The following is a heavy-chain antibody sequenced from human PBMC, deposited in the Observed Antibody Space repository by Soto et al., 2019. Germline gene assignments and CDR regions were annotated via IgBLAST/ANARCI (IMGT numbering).Heavy chain of an antibody. V-gene: IGHV4-30-2*05. CDR1: GGSISSGGYS. J-gene: IGHJ4*02. CDR3: ARGYSGYDYNFDY. Sequence: SETLSLTCTVSGGSISSGGYSWSWIRQSPEKGLECLGYIFNSGSAYYNPSLRSRVTISIDTSKDEFSLTLSSVTAADTAVYFCARGYSGYDYNFDYWGQGISVTVSS. D-gene: IGHD5-12*01. CDR2: IFNSGSA.